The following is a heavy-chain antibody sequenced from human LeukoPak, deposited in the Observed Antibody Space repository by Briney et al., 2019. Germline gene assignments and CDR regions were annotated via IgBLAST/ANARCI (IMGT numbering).Heavy chain of an antibody. V-gene: IGHV4-34*01. J-gene: IGHJ4*02. CDR3: AREGLRNVHNPLGY. CDR2: IKQSERT. CDR1: GGSLSGYY. D-gene: IGHD5-24*01. Sequence: SEALSLTCAVYGGSLSGYYWTWVRQPPGKGLEWIGEIKQSERTNYNPSLKSRVTISIDTSKNQFSLKLTSVTAADTAVYYCAREGLRNVHNPLGYWGQGTLVTVPS.